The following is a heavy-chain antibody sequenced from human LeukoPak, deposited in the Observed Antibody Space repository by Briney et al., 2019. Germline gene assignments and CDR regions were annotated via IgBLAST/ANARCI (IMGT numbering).Heavy chain of an antibody. CDR1: GFTFSRYA. V-gene: IGHV3-30*02. D-gene: IGHD6-19*01. Sequence: PGGSLRLSCATSGFTFSRYAVHWVRQAPGKGLEWVAFIRYDGSNKYYADSVKGRFTISRDNSKNTLYLQMNSLRAEDTAVYYCAKDEASGWYSPNDYWGQGTLVTVSS. CDR2: IRYDGSNK. CDR3: AKDEASGWYSPNDY. J-gene: IGHJ4*02.